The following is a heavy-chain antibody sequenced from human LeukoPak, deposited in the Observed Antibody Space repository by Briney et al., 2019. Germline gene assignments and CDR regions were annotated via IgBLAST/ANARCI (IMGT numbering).Heavy chain of an antibody. D-gene: IGHD3-9*01. V-gene: IGHV3-30*04. CDR2: ILSDGRSK. J-gene: IGHJ4*02. CDR3: ATHGYSELRYFDWSTNE. CDR1: GFTFSSYT. Sequence: GGSLRLSCAASGFTFSSYTYYWVRQAPGKGLEWVAIILSDGRSKHYADSVKGRFTISRDISKNTLFLQMNSLRVEDTAVYYCATHGYSELRYFDWSTNEWGQGTLVTVSS.